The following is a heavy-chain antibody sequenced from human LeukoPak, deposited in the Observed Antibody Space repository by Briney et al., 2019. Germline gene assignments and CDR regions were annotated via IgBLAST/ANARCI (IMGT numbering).Heavy chain of an antibody. V-gene: IGHV4-34*01. D-gene: IGHD6-6*01. CDR1: GGSFSGYY. J-gene: IGHJ5*02. Sequence: PSETLSLTCAVHGGSFSGYYWSWIRQPPGKGLEWIGEINHSGSTNYNPSLKSRVTISVDTSKNQFSLKLSSVTAADTAVYYCARRRSIAAHGGPYNWFDPWGQGTLVTVSS. CDR3: ARRRSIAAHGGPYNWFDP. CDR2: INHSGST.